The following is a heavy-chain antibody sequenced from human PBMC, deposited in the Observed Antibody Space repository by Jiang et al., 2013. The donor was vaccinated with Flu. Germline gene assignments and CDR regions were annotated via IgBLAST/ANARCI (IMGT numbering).Heavy chain of an antibody. J-gene: IGHJ4*02. D-gene: IGHD6-13*01. CDR2: INTNTGNP. V-gene: IGHV7-4-1*02. CDR3: ARIREQQLVTISDY. Sequence: APGQGLEWMGWINTNTGNPTYAQGFTGRFVFSLDTSVSTAYLQISSLKAEDTAVYYCARIREQQLVTISDYWGQGTLVTVSS.